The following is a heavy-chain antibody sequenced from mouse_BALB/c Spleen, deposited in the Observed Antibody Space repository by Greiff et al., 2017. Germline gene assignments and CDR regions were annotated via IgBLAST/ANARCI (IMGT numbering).Heavy chain of an antibody. CDR3: ARWEGIYAMDY. J-gene: IGHJ4*01. CDR2: IYPGDGDT. D-gene: IGHD4-1*01. Sequence: QVQLQQSGPELVKPGASVKISCKASGYAFSSSWMNWVKQRPGQGLEWIGRIYPGDGDTNYNGKFKGKATLTADKSSSTAYMQLSSLTSVDSAVYFCARWEGIYAMDYWGQGTSVTVSS. V-gene: IGHV1-82*01. CDR1: GYAFSSSW.